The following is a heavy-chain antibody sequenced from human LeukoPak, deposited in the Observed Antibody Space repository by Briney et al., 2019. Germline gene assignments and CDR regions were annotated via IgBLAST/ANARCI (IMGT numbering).Heavy chain of an antibody. V-gene: IGHV1-69*04. CDR3: ARDPDIVATTNFDY. Sequence: GASVKVSCTASGGTFSSYAISWVRQAPGQGLEWMGRIIPILGIANYAQKFQGRVTITADKSTSTAYMELSSLRSEDTAVYYCARDPDIVATTNFDYWGRGTVVTVSS. CDR2: IIPILGIA. CDR1: GGTFSSYA. D-gene: IGHD5-12*01. J-gene: IGHJ4*02.